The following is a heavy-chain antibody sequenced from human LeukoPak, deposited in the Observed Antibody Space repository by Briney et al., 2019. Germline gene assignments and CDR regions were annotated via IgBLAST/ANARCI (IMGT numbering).Heavy chain of an antibody. CDR1: GGSLSGYY. V-gene: IGHV4-34*01. J-gene: IGHJ6*02. Sequence: KPSETLSLTCAVYGGSLSGYYWSWIRQPPGKGLEWIGEINHSGSTNYNPSLKSRATISVDRSKNQFSLKLSSVTAADTAVYYCARDDGVGALDVWGQGTTVTVSS. CDR3: ARDDGVGALDV. D-gene: IGHD1-26*01. CDR2: INHSGST.